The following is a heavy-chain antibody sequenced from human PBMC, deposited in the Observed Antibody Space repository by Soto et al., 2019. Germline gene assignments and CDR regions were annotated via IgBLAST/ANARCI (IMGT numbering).Heavy chain of an antibody. D-gene: IGHD1-26*01. CDR3: AWAWGETGFDY. V-gene: IGHV1-69*01. Sequence: QVQLVQSGAEVKKPGSSVKVSCKASGVTFSSYAISWVRQAPGQGLAWMGGIIPIFGTANYAQKFQGRVTITADESTSTAYMELSSLSFEHTAVYYCAWAWGETGFDYWVQGTLVTVSS. CDR1: GVTFSSYA. J-gene: IGHJ4*02. CDR2: IIPIFGTA.